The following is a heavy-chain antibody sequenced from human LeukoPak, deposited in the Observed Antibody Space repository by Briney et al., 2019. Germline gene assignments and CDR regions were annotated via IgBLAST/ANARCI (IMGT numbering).Heavy chain of an antibody. D-gene: IGHD3-22*01. Sequence: RASVKVSCKASGYTFTGYYMHRVRQAPGQGLEWMGWINPNSGGTNYAQKFQGRVTMTRDTSIRTAYMELSRLRSDDTAVYYCAREGLYDSSGLGDYWGQGTLVTVSS. J-gene: IGHJ4*02. CDR1: GYTFTGYY. CDR2: INPNSGGT. V-gene: IGHV1-2*02. CDR3: AREGLYDSSGLGDY.